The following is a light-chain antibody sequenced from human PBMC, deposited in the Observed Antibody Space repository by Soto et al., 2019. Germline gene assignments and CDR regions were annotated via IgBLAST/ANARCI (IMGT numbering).Light chain of an antibody. CDR2: DAS. CDR1: QSVTTF. Sequence: IVLTQSPAPLSLSPGDRATLSCRASQSVTTFLAWYQQKPGQAPRLLIYDASDRAPGIPARFSGSGSATDFTLTINQLEPEEFAGYYCQQRSNWPPSITFGQGTRLEIK. J-gene: IGKJ5*01. CDR3: QQRSNWPPSIT. V-gene: IGKV3-11*01.